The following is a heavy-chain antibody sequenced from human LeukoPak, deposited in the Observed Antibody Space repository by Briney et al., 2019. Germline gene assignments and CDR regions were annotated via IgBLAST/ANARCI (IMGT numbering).Heavy chain of an antibody. CDR1: GFTFSNGW. J-gene: IGHJ4*02. CDR2: FDTDGSKT. Sequence: GGSLRLSCAASGFTFSNGWVHWLRQAPGKGLVSGSRFDTDGSKTTYADSVKGRFTISRDNAKNTLYLQMNSLRVEDTAVYYCARSRGGFYHYWGQGTLVTVSS. D-gene: IGHD2/OR15-2a*01. V-gene: IGHV3-74*01. CDR3: ARSRGGFYHY.